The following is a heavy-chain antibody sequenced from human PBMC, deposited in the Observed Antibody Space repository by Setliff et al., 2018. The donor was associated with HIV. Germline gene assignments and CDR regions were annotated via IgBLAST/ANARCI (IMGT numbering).Heavy chain of an antibody. D-gene: IGHD1-26*01. J-gene: IGHJ4*02. CDR2: IYYGGST. V-gene: IGHV4-39*01. Sequence: SETLSLTCTVSGGSIRSGNYYCSWIRQHPGKGLEWIGNIYYGGSTYYNPSLKSRVTTSVDTSRNQFSLKLSSVTAADTAVYHCVRPIVGDTARYFDFWGQGSLVTVSS. CDR3: VRPIVGDTARYFDF. CDR1: GGSIRSGNYY.